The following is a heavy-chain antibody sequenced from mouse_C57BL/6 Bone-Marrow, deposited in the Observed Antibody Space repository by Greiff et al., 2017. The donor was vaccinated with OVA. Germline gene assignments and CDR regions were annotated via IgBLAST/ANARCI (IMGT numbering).Heavy chain of an antibody. V-gene: IGHV1-26*01. J-gene: IGHJ4*01. CDR1: GYTFTDYY. Sequence: VQLQQSGPELVKPGASVKISCKASGYTFTDYYMNWVKQSHGKSLEWIGDINPNNGGTSYNQKFKGKATLTVDKSSSTAYMEHRSLTSEDSAVYYCARSNYSNYVRAMDYWGQGTSVTVSS. CDR3: ARSNYSNYVRAMDY. CDR2: INPNNGGT. D-gene: IGHD2-5*01.